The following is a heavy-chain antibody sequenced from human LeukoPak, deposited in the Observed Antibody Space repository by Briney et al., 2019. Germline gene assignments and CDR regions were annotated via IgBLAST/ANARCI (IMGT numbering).Heavy chain of an antibody. D-gene: IGHD3-10*01. CDR2: IYTSGST. Sequence: SETLSLTCTVSGGSISSYYWSWIRQPAGKGLEWIGRIYTSGSTNYNPSLKSRVTISVDRSKNQISLKLSSVTAADTAVYYCARAFTMVRGVIKNWFDPWGQGTLVTVSS. V-gene: IGHV4-4*07. J-gene: IGHJ5*02. CDR1: GGSISSYY. CDR3: ARAFTMVRGVIKNWFDP.